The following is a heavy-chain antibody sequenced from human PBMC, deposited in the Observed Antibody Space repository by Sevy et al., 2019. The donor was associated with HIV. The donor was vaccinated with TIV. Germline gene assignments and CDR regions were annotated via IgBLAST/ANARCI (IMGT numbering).Heavy chain of an antibody. CDR1: GFTFSSYS. CDR3: ARPAHYYGSGRPEYFQH. V-gene: IGHV3-21*01. J-gene: IGHJ1*01. CDR2: ISSSSSYI. D-gene: IGHD3-10*01. Sequence: GGSLRLSCAASGFTFSSYSMNWVRQAPGKGLEWVSSISSSSSYIYYADSVKGRFTISRDNAKNSLYLQMNSLRAEDTAVYYCARPAHYYGSGRPEYFQHWGQGTLVTVSS.